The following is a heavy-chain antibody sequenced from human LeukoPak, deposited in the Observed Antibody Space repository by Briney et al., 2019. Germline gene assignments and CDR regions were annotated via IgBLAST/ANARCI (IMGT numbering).Heavy chain of an antibody. J-gene: IGHJ4*02. D-gene: IGHD6-13*01. CDR3: ARALPRGIAAAGSFDY. V-gene: IGHV1-2*02. CDR2: INPNSGGT. CDR1: GYTFTDYY. Sequence: GASVRVSCKSSGYTFTDYYTHWVRQAPGQGLEWMGWINPNSGGTNHAQNFQGRVTMTRDTSISTAYMGLSRLTSDDTAVYYCARALPRGIAAAGSFDYWGQGTLVTVSS.